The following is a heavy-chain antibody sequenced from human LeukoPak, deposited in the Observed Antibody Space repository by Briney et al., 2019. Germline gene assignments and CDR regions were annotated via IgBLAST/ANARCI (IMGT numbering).Heavy chain of an antibody. CDR3: ARGPGYSSSDGAFDI. D-gene: IGHD6-13*01. CDR1: GGSFSGYY. Sequence: SETLSLTCAVYGGSFSGYYWSWIRQPPGKGLEWNGEINHSASTNYNPSLKSRVTISVDTSKNQFSLKLSSVTAADTAVYYCARGPGYSSSDGAFDIWGQGTMVTVSS. V-gene: IGHV4-34*01. J-gene: IGHJ3*02. CDR2: INHSAST.